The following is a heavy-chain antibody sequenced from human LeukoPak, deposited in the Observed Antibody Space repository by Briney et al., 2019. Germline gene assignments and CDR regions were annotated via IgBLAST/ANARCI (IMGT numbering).Heavy chain of an antibody. D-gene: IGHD5-24*01. J-gene: IGHJ5*02. Sequence: GGSLRLSCAASGLTFSSYAMSGVRQSPGKGLEWVSYISCSCSTILYADSVEGRFTISRDNAKNALYLQMNSLRPEDTAIFYCAKERVSRWHISTNCFDPWGQGTLVTVSS. CDR1: GLTFSSYA. CDR2: ISCSCSTI. V-gene: IGHV3-48*04. CDR3: AKERVSRWHISTNCFDP.